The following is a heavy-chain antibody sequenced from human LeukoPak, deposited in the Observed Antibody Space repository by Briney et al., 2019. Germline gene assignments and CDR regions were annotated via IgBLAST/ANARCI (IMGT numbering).Heavy chain of an antibody. CDR1: GYTFTSYY. CDR2: INPSGGST. Sequence: ASVRVSCKASGYTFTSYYMHWVRQAPGQGLEWMGIINPSGGSTSYAQKFQGRVTMTRDMSTSTVYMELSSLRSEDTAVYYCAREQGYSSDGKYAFDIWGQGTMVTVSS. CDR3: AREQGYSSDGKYAFDI. V-gene: IGHV1-46*01. D-gene: IGHD6-19*01. J-gene: IGHJ3*02.